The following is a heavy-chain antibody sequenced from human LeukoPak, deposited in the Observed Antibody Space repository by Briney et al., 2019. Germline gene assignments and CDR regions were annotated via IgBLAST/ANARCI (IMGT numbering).Heavy chain of an antibody. D-gene: IGHD6-19*01. CDR2: INSDGSST. CDR3: ARGWDGSGRYGWFDP. Sequence: GGSLRLSCGASGFTFSSYWMHWVRQAPGKGLVWVSRINSDGSSTSYADSVKGRFTISRDNAKNTLYLQMNSLRAEDTAVYYCARGWDGSGRYGWFDPWGQGTLVTVSS. CDR1: GFTFSSYW. J-gene: IGHJ5*02. V-gene: IGHV3-74*01.